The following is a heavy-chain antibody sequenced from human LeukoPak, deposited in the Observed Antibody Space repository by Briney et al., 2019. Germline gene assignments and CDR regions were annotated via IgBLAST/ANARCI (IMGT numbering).Heavy chain of an antibody. D-gene: IGHD1/OR15-1a*01. CDR3: AREGTGSYMDV. CDR2: IRTDGTIT. V-gene: IGHV3-74*03. CDR1: GFTFSSYW. Sequence: PGGSLRLSCAASGFTFSSYWMHWLRQAPGKGLVWVSRIRTDGTITTYADSVKGRFSISRDNAKNTLYLQVNSLRVEDTAVYYCAREGTGSYMDVWGKGTTVTVSS. J-gene: IGHJ6*03.